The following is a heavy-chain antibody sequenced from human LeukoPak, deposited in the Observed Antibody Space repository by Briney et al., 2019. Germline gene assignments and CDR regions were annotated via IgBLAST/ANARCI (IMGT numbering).Heavy chain of an antibody. CDR1: GGSISSGDYY. D-gene: IGHD3-22*01. CDR2: IYYSGST. J-gene: IGHJ4*02. CDR3: ARAPDDSSGYLSAPDY. Sequence: PSETLSLTCTVSGGSISSGDYYWSWIRQPPGKGLEWIGYIYYSGSTYYNPSLKSRVTISVDTSKNQFSLKLSSVTAADTAVYYCARAPDDSSGYLSAPDYWGQGTLVTVSS. V-gene: IGHV4-30-4*01.